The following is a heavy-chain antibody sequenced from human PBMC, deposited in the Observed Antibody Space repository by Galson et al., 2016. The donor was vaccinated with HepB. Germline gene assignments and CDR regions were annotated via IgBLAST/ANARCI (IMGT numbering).Heavy chain of an antibody. V-gene: IGHV3-23*01. CDR2: IGGSDGYT. Sequence: SLRLSCAASGFTLAGNGMTWARQAPGKGLEWVSDIGGSDGYTYYADSVKGRFTISKDNSKNTLYLQMNSLRAEDTAVYYCARAPVTSTTCCYYFDYWGQGTLVTVSS. D-gene: IGHD2-2*01. CDR1: GFTLAGNG. CDR3: ARAPVTSTTCCYYFDY. J-gene: IGHJ4*02.